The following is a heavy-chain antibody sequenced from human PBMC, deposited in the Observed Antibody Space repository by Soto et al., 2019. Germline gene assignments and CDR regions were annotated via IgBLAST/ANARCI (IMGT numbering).Heavy chain of an antibody. Sequence: QVQLQQWGAGLLKPSETLSLTCAVYGGSFSGYYWSWIRQPPGKGLEWIGEINHSGSTNYNPSLKSRVTISVDTSKNQFSLKLSSVTAADTAVYYCARGGTLYYYGSGSYYSDYYYGMDVWGQGTTVTVSS. CDR2: INHSGST. V-gene: IGHV4-34*01. CDR1: GGSFSGYY. D-gene: IGHD3-10*01. J-gene: IGHJ6*02. CDR3: ARGGTLYYYGSGSYYSDYYYGMDV.